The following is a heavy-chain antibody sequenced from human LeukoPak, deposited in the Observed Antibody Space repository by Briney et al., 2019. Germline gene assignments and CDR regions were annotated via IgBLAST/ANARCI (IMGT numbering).Heavy chain of an antibody. CDR1: GFTFSSYE. Sequence: PGGSLRLSCEGSGFTFSSYEMIWVRQAPGKGLEWVSYIHTGSSPTSYADSVKGRFTISRDNAKNSLYLQMNSLRAEDTAVYYCARVRSYFYYYYMDVWGKGTMVTVSS. V-gene: IGHV3-48*03. CDR2: IHTGSSPT. D-gene: IGHD3-10*01. J-gene: IGHJ6*03. CDR3: ARVRSYFYYYYMDV.